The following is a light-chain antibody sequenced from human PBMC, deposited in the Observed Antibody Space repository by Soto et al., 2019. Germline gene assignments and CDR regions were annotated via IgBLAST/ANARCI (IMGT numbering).Light chain of an antibody. CDR1: QSVDSNS. Sequence: EFVLTQSPGALSVSPGETVTLSCRASQSVDSNSLAWYHHKPGLAPRLLIFGASTRATRIPDRFSGSGSGTDFTLTISRLEPEDSGLYYCQQYVASPLTFGGGTRV. V-gene: IGKV3-20*01. CDR2: GAS. CDR3: QQYVASPLT. J-gene: IGKJ4*01.